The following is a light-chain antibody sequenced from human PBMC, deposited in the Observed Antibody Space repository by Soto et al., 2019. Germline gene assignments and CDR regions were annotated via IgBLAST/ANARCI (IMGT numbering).Light chain of an antibody. J-gene: IGKJ1*01. Sequence: IVMAQSPAALSVSPVKRSPFSCMVSQSVSGNLAGYQQKPGEAPRLLIYGAAIRATGMPARFSGSGSGTEFTLTISSLQSADFAVYYCQHYYNWPPWAFGQGTKVDIK. CDR3: QHYYNWPPWA. CDR1: QSVSGN. V-gene: IGKV3-15*01. CDR2: GAA.